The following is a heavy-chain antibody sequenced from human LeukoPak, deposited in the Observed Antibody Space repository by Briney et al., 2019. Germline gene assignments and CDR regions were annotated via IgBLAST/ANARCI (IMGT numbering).Heavy chain of an antibody. V-gene: IGHV3-49*03. CDR1: GFTFGDYA. CDR3: TRDWDYYDSLDI. J-gene: IGHJ3*02. D-gene: IGHD3-22*01. CDR2: IRSKAYGGTT. Sequence: PGGSLRLSCTESGFTFGDYAMSWFRQAPGKGLEWVGFIRSKAYGGTTEYAASVKGRFTISRDDSKSIAYLQMNRLKTEDTAVYYCTRDWDYYDSLDIWGQGTMVTVSS.